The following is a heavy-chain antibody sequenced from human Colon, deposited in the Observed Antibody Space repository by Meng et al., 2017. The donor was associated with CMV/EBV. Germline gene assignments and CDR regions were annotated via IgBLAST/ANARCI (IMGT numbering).Heavy chain of an antibody. Sequence: GESLKISCAASGFTFNDYAMHWVRQAPGKGLEWVSTISGYGGSTYYADSVKGRFTISRDSSLYLQMNSLRVEDTAVYFCVKGGITAATAYWGQGTLVIVSS. D-gene: IGHD1-20*01. V-gene: IGHV3-23*01. CDR3: VKGGITAATAY. CDR1: GFTFNDYA. CDR2: ISGYGGST. J-gene: IGHJ4*02.